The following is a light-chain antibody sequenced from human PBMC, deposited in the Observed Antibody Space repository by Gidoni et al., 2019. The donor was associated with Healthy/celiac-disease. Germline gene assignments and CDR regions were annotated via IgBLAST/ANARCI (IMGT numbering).Light chain of an antibody. V-gene: IGKV4-1*01. J-gene: IGKJ4*01. Sequence: DIVMTQSQDSLAVSLGERATINCKSSQSVLYSSNNKNYLAWYQQKPGHTPKLLIYWASTRESGVPDRFSGSGSGTDFTLTISSLQAEDVAVYYCQQYYSTPLTFGGGTKVEIK. CDR3: QQYYSTPLT. CDR1: QSVLYSSNNKNY. CDR2: WAS.